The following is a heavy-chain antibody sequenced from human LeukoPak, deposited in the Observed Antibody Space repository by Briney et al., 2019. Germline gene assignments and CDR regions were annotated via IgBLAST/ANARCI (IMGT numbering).Heavy chain of an antibody. Sequence: GGSLRLSCAVSRFTFSTYAMSWVRQAPGQGLEWVSAISANGADKYYADSVKGRFTISRDNAKNSLYLQMNSLRAEDTAVYYCATHMANLISYYYYGLDVWGQGTTVTVSS. CDR3: ATHMANLISYYYYGLDV. CDR2: ISANGADK. V-gene: IGHV3-23*01. CDR1: RFTFSTYA. D-gene: IGHD1-7*01. J-gene: IGHJ6*02.